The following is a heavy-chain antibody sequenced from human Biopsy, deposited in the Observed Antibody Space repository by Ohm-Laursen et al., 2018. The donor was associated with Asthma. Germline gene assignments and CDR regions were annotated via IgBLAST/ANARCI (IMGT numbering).Heavy chain of an antibody. J-gene: IGHJ3*01. CDR3: ARTYYDFLTGQVKDVFGV. D-gene: IGHD3-9*01. Sequence: ASVKVSCKASEYNFISFAIHWVRQAPGQRLEWMGWVNTGNGDTKYSQKFRGRVTITRDTSASTAYMELRSLRSEDTATYYCARTYYDFLTGQVKDVFGVWGQGTMVTVSS. CDR2: VNTGNGDT. V-gene: IGHV1-3*04. CDR1: EYNFISFA.